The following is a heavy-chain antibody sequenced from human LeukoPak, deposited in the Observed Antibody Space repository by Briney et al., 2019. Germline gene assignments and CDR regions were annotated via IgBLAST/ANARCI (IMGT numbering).Heavy chain of an antibody. D-gene: IGHD3-10*01. CDR3: ARNTYYYGSGSFFDY. CDR2: IYYSGST. J-gene: IGHJ4*02. CDR1: GGSISSSSYY. V-gene: IGHV4-39*07. Sequence: SETLSLTCTVSGGSISSSSYYWGWIRQPPGKGLEWIGSIYYSGSTYYNPSLKSRVTISVDTSKNQFSLKLSSVTAADTAVYYCARNTYYYGSGSFFDYWGQGTLVTVSS.